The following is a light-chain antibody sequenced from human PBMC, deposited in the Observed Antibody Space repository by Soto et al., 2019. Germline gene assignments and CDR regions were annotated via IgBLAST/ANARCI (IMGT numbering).Light chain of an antibody. Sequence: QSVLTQPRSVSGSPGQSVTISCTGTSSDVAAYEYVSWYQHHPGKAPKLIIYDVTRRPSGVPDRFSGFKSGNTASLRISGLQTEDEADYYCCSYAGAYRNVFGTGTKVTVL. V-gene: IGLV2-11*01. J-gene: IGLJ1*01. CDR1: SSDVAAYEY. CDR3: CSYAGAYRNV. CDR2: DVT.